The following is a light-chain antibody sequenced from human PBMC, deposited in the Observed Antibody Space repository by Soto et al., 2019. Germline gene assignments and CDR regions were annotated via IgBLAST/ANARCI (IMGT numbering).Light chain of an antibody. Sequence: EIVFTHSPGTLSLSPGERATLSCRASQSVSSSYLAWYQQKPGQAPRLLIYGASSRATGIPDRFSGSGSGTDFTLTISRLEPEDFAVYYCQQYGSSIITFGQGTRLEIK. V-gene: IGKV3-20*01. CDR2: GAS. CDR3: QQYGSSIIT. CDR1: QSVSSSY. J-gene: IGKJ5*01.